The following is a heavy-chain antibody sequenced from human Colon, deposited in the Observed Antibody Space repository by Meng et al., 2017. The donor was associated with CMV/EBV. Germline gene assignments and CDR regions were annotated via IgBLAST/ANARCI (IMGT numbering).Heavy chain of an antibody. Sequence: GESLKISCAASGFTFSSYSMNWVRQAPGKGVEWVANINEDGSEIFYVDSVKGRFTVSRDNAKNSVYLQMNSLSAEDTAVYYCARDQGQYTNYVYYWGQGTQVTVSS. CDR1: GFTFSSYS. J-gene: IGHJ4*02. D-gene: IGHD5-18*01. V-gene: IGHV3-7*01. CDR3: ARDQGQYTNYVYY. CDR2: INEDGSEI.